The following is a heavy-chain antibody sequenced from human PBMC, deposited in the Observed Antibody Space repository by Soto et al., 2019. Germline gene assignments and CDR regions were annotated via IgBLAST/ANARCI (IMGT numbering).Heavy chain of an antibody. CDR3: ARGFQH. CDR1: GVSFSSSGYY. V-gene: IGHV4-39*07. J-gene: IGHJ1*01. CDR2: IISSGSA. Sequence: PSETLSLTCLVSGVSFSSSGYYWGWILQPPGKGLEWIGNIISSGSASYNPSLKSRVTISVDTSKNQFSLKLSSVTAADTAVYYCARGFQHWG.